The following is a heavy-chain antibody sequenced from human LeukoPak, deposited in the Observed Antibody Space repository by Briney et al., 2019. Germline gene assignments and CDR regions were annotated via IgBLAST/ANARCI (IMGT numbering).Heavy chain of an antibody. Sequence: GGSLRLSCVGSGFTFRSHAMSWVRQAPEKGLEFVSGVYESGGTTYYADSVKGRFSISRDNSKNTLYLQMDSLRGEDTAVYYCAKDFRIGYSAHFDYWGQGALVTVSS. D-gene: IGHD2-21*01. V-gene: IGHV3-23*01. CDR2: VYESGGTT. CDR1: GFTFRSHA. J-gene: IGHJ4*02. CDR3: AKDFRIGYSAHFDY.